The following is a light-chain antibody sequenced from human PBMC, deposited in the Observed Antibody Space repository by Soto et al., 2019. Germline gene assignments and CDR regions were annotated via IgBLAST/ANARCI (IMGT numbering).Light chain of an antibody. J-gene: IGKJ4*01. CDR2: GAS. CDR1: QSVGRN. V-gene: IGKV3-15*01. Sequence: EIVMTQSPATLSVSPGERATLSCRASQSVGRNLAWYQQKPGQPPRLLIYGASTRATGIPARFSGSGSGTEFTLTISSLQSEDFAIYSCQQYNHWPPLTFGEGTKVEIK. CDR3: QQYNHWPPLT.